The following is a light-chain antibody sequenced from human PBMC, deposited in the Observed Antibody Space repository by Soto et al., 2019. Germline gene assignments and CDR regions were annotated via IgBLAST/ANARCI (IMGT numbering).Light chain of an antibody. CDR3: CSRGGIRPTYV. Sequence: QSVLTQPASVTGSPGQSIAISCTGTNSDVGSFNAVSWYQQDPGKAPKLIIYEVTKRPSGVSDRFSGSKSGNTASLTISGLRAEDEADYHCCSRGGIRPTYVFGTGTKVTAL. CDR1: NSDVGSFNA. V-gene: IGLV2-23*02. CDR2: EVT. J-gene: IGLJ1*01.